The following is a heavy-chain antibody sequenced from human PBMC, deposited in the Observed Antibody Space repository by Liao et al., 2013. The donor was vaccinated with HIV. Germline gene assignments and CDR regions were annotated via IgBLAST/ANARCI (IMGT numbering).Heavy chain of an antibody. CDR3: ARLFPWGLKAFDI. Sequence: QVHLQESGPGLVKSSETLSLTCSVSGGSMGSYYWSWIRQSPGKGLEYIGYMYYAGTTDYNPSLTHRVTISLDSSKNHISLNVTSVTASDTAVYYCARLFPWGLKAFDIWGQGTMVTVSS. D-gene: IGHD7-27*01. CDR1: GGSMGSYY. V-gene: IGHV4-59*12. J-gene: IGHJ3*02. CDR2: MYYAGTT.